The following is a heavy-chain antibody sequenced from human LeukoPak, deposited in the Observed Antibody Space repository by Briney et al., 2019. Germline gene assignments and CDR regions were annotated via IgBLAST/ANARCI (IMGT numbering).Heavy chain of an antibody. Sequence: GGTLRLSCAASGFTFSNYGMHWVRQAPGKGLEWVAVIAYDGSNKFYADSVKGRFTISRDKSKNTLYLQMNSLRAEDTAVYYCARTQLGFDYWGQGTLVTVSS. CDR1: GFTFSNYG. CDR2: IAYDGSNK. V-gene: IGHV3-30*04. CDR3: ARTQLGFDY. J-gene: IGHJ4*02. D-gene: IGHD3-16*01.